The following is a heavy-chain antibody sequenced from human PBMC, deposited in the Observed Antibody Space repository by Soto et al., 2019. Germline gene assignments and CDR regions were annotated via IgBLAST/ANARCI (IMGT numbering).Heavy chain of an antibody. D-gene: IGHD2-2*01. CDR2: ISSSSSTI. V-gene: IGHV3-48*02. CDR3: ARDTGSSTSYYYYYYGMDV. Sequence: PGGSLRLSCAASGFTFSSYSMNWVRQAPGKGLEWVSYISSSSSTIYYADSVKGRFTISGDNAKNSLYLQMNSLRDEDTAVYYCARDTGSSTSYYYYYYGMDVWGQGTTVTVSS. J-gene: IGHJ6*02. CDR1: GFTFSSYS.